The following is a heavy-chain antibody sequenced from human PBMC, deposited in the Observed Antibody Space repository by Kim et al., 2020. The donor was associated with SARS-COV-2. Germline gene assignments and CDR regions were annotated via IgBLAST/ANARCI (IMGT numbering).Heavy chain of an antibody. CDR2: ISHYGSSL. D-gene: IGHD2-21*01. CDR1: GFSFDRYG. V-gene: IGHV3-30*03. J-gene: IGHJ2*01. CDR3: ARDREAHCRAERY. Sequence: GGSLRLSCAASGFSFDRYGTHWVRQAPGKGLEWVAVISHYGSSLYYADPVKGRFTFARDNSKHAQFLQLDILRPEDPAAYSCARDREAHCRAERY.